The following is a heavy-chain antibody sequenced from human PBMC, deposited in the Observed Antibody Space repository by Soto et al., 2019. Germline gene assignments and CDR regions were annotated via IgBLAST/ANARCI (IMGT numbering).Heavy chain of an antibody. J-gene: IGHJ4*02. Sequence: QVQLVESGGGVVQPGRSLRLSCAASGFTFSSYGMHWVRQAPGKGLEWVAVISYDGSNKYYADSVKGRFTISRDNSKNTQYLQMRSLRAEDTAVYYCAKDLGGIAAAGIIDWGQGTLVTVSS. CDR2: ISYDGSNK. D-gene: IGHD6-13*01. CDR3: AKDLGGIAAAGIID. CDR1: GFTFSSYG. V-gene: IGHV3-30*18.